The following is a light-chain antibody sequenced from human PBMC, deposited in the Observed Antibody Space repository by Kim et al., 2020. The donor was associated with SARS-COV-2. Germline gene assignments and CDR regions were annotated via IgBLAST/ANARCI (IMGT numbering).Light chain of an antibody. CDR3: QVWDSSSDHVV. CDR1: NIGSKS. Sequence: APGKAARITCGGNNIGSKSVHRYQQEPGQAPGLGIYKDSYRPSGIPERFSGSNSGNTAALTISRVEAGDEADYYCQVWDSSSDHVVFGGGTQLTV. J-gene: IGLJ2*01. V-gene: IGLV3-21*04. CDR2: KDS.